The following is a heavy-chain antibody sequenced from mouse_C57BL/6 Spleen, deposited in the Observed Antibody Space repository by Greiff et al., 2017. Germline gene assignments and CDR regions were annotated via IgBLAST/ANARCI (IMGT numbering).Heavy chain of an antibody. J-gene: IGHJ2*01. Sequence: QVQLQQPGAELVKPGASVKMSCKASGYTFTSYWITWVKQRPGQGLEWIGDIYPGSGSTNYNEKFKSKATLTVDTSSSTAYMQLGSLTSEDSAVYYCAREGPYYGSSYFDYWGQGTTLTVSS. CDR1: GYTFTSYW. CDR3: AREGPYYGSSYFDY. CDR2: IYPGSGST. V-gene: IGHV1-55*01. D-gene: IGHD1-1*01.